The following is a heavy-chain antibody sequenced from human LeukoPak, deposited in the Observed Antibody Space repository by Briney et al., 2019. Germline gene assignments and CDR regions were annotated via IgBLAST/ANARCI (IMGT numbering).Heavy chain of an antibody. CDR2: ISGSGAST. Sequence: PGGSLRLSCLTSGFTLSTNAMSWVRQAPGKGLEWISGISGSGASTYYADSVKGRFTISRDNSKNTLYLEMNSLRAEDTAVYYCAKDSRSRNYDSSGYSTHWGQGTLVTVSS. D-gene: IGHD3-22*01. J-gene: IGHJ4*02. CDR1: GFTLSTNA. V-gene: IGHV3-23*01. CDR3: AKDSRSRNYDSSGYSTH.